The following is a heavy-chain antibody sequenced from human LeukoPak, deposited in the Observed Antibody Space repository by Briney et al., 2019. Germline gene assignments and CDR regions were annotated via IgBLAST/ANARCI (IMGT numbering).Heavy chain of an antibody. D-gene: IGHD5-18*01. Sequence: GGSLRLSCAASGFTFSSYAMHWVRQAPGKGLEWVAVISYDGSNKYYADSVKGRFTISRDNSKNTLYLQMNSLRAEDTAVYYCARDPVRGYSYGSYDYWGQGTLVTVSS. J-gene: IGHJ4*02. CDR3: ARDPVRGYSYGSYDY. CDR1: GFTFSSYA. V-gene: IGHV3-30-3*01. CDR2: ISYDGSNK.